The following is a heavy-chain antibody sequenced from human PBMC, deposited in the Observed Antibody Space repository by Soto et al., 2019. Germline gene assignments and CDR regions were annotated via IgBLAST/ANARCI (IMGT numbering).Heavy chain of an antibody. CDR1: GFTFRSYW. J-gene: IGHJ4*02. D-gene: IGHD3-22*01. Sequence: GGSLRLSCAASGFTFRSYWMHWVRQAPGKGLVWVSRINSDGSITSYADSVKGRFTISRDNAKNTLYLQMNSLRAEGTAVYYCAKPPNYYDSSGYYDYWGQGTLVTAPQ. CDR2: INSDGSIT. CDR3: AKPPNYYDSSGYYDY. V-gene: IGHV3-74*01.